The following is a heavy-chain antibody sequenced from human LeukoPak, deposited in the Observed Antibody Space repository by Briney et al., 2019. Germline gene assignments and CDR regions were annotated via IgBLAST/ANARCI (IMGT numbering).Heavy chain of an antibody. Sequence: SSETLSLTCAVYGGSFSGYYWSWIRQPPGKGLEWIGEINHSGSTNYNPSLKSRVTISVDTSKNQFSLKLSSVTAADTAVYYCARQRTGYSSGRNWFDPWGQGTLVTVSS. D-gene: IGHD6-19*01. V-gene: IGHV4-34*01. J-gene: IGHJ5*02. CDR1: GGSFSGYY. CDR2: INHSGST. CDR3: ARQRTGYSSGRNWFDP.